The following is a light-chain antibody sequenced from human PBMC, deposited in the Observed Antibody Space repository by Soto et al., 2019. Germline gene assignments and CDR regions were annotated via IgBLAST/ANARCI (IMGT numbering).Light chain of an antibody. CDR1: QSVTSN. CDR2: GAS. J-gene: IGKJ4*01. CDR3: QQYNNWPLT. Sequence: EIVMTQSPVTLSVSPGERATLSCRASQSVTSNLAWYQHKPGQAPRLLIYGASTGATGIPARFSGSGSGTEFTLTINSLQSEDFAIYYCQQYNNWPLTFGGGTKVEIK. V-gene: IGKV3-15*01.